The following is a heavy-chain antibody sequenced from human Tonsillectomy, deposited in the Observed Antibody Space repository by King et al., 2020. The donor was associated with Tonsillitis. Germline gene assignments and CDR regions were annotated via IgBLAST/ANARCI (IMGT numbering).Heavy chain of an antibody. CDR2: INPSGGWT. Sequence: LVQSGAEVTKPGASVKVSCKASEYTFTKFYIHWVRQAPGRGLEWMGMINPSGGWTTYAQKFQGRVTMTRDTSTSTVDMELSSLWSEDTAVYYCASGYFHDSSGEGWFDPGGQGTLVTVSS. V-gene: IGHV1-46*03. CDR1: EYTFTKFY. CDR3: ASGYFHDSSGEGWFDP. D-gene: IGHD3-22*01. J-gene: IGHJ5*02.